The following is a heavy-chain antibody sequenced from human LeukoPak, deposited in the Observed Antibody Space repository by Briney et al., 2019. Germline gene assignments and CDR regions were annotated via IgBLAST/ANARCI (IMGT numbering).Heavy chain of an antibody. V-gene: IGHV4-30-4*01. J-gene: IGHJ6*02. CDR1: GGSISSGDYY. Sequence: TLSLTXTVSGGSISSGDYYWSRIRQPPGKGLEWIGYIYYSGSTYYNPSLKSRVTISVDTSKNQFSLKLSSVTAADTAVYYCARDRRYYCSGGSCRRSYYYYGMDVWGQGTTVTVSS. CDR2: IYYSGST. D-gene: IGHD2-15*01. CDR3: ARDRRYYCSGGSCRRSYYYYGMDV.